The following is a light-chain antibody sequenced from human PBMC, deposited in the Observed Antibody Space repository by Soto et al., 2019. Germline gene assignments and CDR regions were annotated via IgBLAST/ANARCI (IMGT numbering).Light chain of an antibody. CDR3: SSYTRSTTWV. CDR1: SSDVGAYSD. J-gene: IGLJ3*02. Sequence: QSVLTQPASVSGSPGQSITISCTGTSSDVGAYSDVSWYQQHPDKAPKLMIYGVSNRPSGVSNRFSGSKSGNTASLTISGLQAEDEADYYCSSYTRSTTWVFGGGTKVTVL. V-gene: IGLV2-14*01. CDR2: GVS.